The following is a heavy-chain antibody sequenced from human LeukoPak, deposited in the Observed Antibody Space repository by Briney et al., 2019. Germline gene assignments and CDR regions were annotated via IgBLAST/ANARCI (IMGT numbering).Heavy chain of an antibody. CDR1: GGSISSYF. V-gene: IGHV4-59*08. D-gene: IGHD7-27*01. Sequence: SETLSLTCTVSGGSISSYFWSWIRQPPGPGLESIGYIYYSGSTNYNPSLNSRVTISVDTSKNQFSLQLSSVTAADTAVYYCARHREDWGFDSWGQGTLVTVSS. J-gene: IGHJ4*02. CDR3: ARHREDWGFDS. CDR2: IYYSGST.